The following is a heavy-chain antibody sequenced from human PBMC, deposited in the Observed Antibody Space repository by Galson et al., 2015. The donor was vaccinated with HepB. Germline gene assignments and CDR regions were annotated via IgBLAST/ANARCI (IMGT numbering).Heavy chain of an antibody. V-gene: IGHV6-1*01. Sequence: CAISGDSVSSDTAAWNWIRQSPSRGLEWLGRTFYRSEWYSEYAVSVKSRITISPDTPKNQLSLQLNSVTPEDTAVYYCARVSKGFGYCTTTTCNAFNSWGQGTLVTVSS. CDR3: ARVSKGFGYCTTTTCNAFNS. CDR2: TFYRSEWYS. J-gene: IGHJ4*02. CDR1: GDSVSSDTAA. D-gene: IGHD2-8*01.